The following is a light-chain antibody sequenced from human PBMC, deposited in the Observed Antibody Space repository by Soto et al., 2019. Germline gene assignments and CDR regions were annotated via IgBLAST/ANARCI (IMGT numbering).Light chain of an antibody. J-gene: IGKJ2*01. V-gene: IGKV3-15*01. CDR1: QSVSSN. CDR3: QQYNNWPPYT. Sequence: EIVMTQSPATLSVSPGESATISCRASQSVSSNLAWYQQKPGQAPRLLIYGASTRATGIPARFSGSGSGTEFTLTISRLPSEDVAVYYCQQYNNWPPYTFGQGTKLEIK. CDR2: GAS.